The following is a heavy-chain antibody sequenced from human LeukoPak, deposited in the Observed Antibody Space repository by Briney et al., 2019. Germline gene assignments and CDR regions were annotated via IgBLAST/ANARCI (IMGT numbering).Heavy chain of an antibody. CDR2: IYNSGST. J-gene: IGHJ4*02. CDR3: ARLYGSGTILKYYFDY. D-gene: IGHD3-10*01. V-gene: IGHV4-4*09. Sequence: SETLSLTCTVSGGSISSYYWTWIRQPPGKGLEWIGYIYNSGSTYFNPSLQSRVTISVDTSKNQSSLKLSSVTAADTAVYYCARLYGSGTILKYYFDYWGQGTLVTVSS. CDR1: GGSISSYY.